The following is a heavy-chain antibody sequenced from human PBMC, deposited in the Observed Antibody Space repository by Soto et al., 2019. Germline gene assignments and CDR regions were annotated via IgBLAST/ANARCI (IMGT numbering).Heavy chain of an antibody. Sequence: SETLSLTCTVSGGSISSYYWSWIRQPRGKGLEWIGYIYYSGSTNYNPSLKSRVTISVDTSKNQFSLKLSSVTAADTAVYYCARGGYYYYGMEVWGQGTTVTVS. J-gene: IGHJ6*02. V-gene: IGHV4-59*01. CDR3: ARGGYYYYGMEV. CDR2: IYYSGST. CDR1: GGSISSYY.